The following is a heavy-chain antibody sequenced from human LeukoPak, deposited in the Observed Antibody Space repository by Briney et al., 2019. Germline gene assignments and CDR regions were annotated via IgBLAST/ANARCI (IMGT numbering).Heavy chain of an antibody. V-gene: IGHV4-39*01. CDR1: GGSISSSSYY. CDR3: ARLVSGSYYGSEDY. J-gene: IGHJ4*02. CDR2: IYYSGST. D-gene: IGHD1-26*01. Sequence: SETPSLTCTVSGGSISSSSYYWGWIRQPPGKGLEWIGSIYYSGSTYYNPSLKSRVTISVDTSKNQFSLKLSSVTAADTAVYYCARLVSGSYYGSEDYWGRGTLVTISS.